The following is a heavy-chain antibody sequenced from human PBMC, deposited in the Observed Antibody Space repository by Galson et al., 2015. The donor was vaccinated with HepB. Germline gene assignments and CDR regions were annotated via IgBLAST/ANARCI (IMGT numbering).Heavy chain of an antibody. Sequence: SVKVSCKASGYTLTSYYMHWVRQAPGQGLEWMGIINPSSSSTIYAQKFQGRVTMTRDTSTSTVYMDLSSLRSEDTAVYYCARGGLSDSHNKRGLTDWGQGTLVTVSS. CDR1: GYTLTSYY. CDR3: ARGGLSDSHNKRGLTD. CDR2: INPSSSST. D-gene: IGHD3-10*01. V-gene: IGHV1-46*03. J-gene: IGHJ4*02.